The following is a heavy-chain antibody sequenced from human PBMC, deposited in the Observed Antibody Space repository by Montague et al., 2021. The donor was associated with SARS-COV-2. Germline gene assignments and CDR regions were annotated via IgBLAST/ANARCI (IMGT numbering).Heavy chain of an antibody. CDR2: IRTTGHT. V-gene: IGHV4-59*10. D-gene: IGHD1-26*01. J-gene: IGHJ4*02. CDR1: GGSFSDYH. Sequence: SETLSLTCAVYGGSFSDYHWTWIRQSPGEGLEWIGRIRTTGHTDYNSSLESRVFMSVDTSTNQFSLSLTSVTAADTAVYFCARFGSGTLEFDLWGQGTLVTVSS. CDR3: ARFGSGTLEFDL.